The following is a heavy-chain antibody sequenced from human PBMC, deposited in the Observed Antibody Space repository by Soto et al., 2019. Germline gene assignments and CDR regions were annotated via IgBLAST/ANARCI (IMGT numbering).Heavy chain of an antibody. D-gene: IGHD3-10*01. CDR3: ASAGMVRGVIPYFDY. CDR1: GGTFSSYA. CDR2: IIPIFGTA. Sequence: QVQLVQSGAEVKKPGSSVKVSCKASGGTFSSYAISWVRQAPGQGREWMGGIIPIFGTANYAQKFQGRVTITADESTSKAYMELSSLRSEDTAVYYCASAGMVRGVIPYFDYWGQGTLVTVSS. V-gene: IGHV1-69*01. J-gene: IGHJ4*02.